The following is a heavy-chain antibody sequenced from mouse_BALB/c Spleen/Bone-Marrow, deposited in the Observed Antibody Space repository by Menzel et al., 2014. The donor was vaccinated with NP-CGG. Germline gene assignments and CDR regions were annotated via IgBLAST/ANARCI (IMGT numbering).Heavy chain of an antibody. J-gene: IGHJ4*01. D-gene: IGHD2-1*01. V-gene: IGHV1-54*01. CDR1: GYAFXNYL. Sequence: QVQLQQSGAELVRPGTSVKVSCKASGYAFXNYLIEWVKQRPGQGLEWIGVINPGSGGTNYNEKFKGKATLTADKSSSTAYMQLSSLTSDDSAVYFCAREKGKDAMDYWGQGTSVTVSS. CDR2: INPGSGGT. CDR3: AREKGKDAMDY.